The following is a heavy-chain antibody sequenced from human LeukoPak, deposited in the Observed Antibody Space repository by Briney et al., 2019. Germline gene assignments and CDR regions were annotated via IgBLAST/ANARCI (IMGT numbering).Heavy chain of an antibody. CDR3: ARGDPHADL. V-gene: IGHV3-48*03. CDR2: ITISGHTK. J-gene: IGHJ5*02. CDR1: GFDLSTYE. Sequence: PGGSPRLSCAASGFDLSTYEMNWVRQAPGKGLEWIADITISGHTKNYADSVKGRFTISRDNARTSLYLQMNSLRAEDTGVYYCARGDPHADLWGQGTLVTVSS.